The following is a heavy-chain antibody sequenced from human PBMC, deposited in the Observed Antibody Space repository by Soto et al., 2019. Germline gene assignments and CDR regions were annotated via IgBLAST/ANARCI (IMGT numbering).Heavy chain of an antibody. CDR1: GYTFTDYY. D-gene: IGHD3-22*01. CDR3: ARGPKDYYDSTEELDY. CDR2: VKPYSDGT. J-gene: IGHJ4*02. V-gene: IGHV1-2*02. Sequence: GASVKVSCKASGYTFTDYYLHWVRQAPGQGLEWMGWVKPYSDGTKYAQRFQGRVTMTKDTSINTAYMALSRLRSDDTAIYYCARGPKDYYDSTEELDYWGQGTPVTVSS.